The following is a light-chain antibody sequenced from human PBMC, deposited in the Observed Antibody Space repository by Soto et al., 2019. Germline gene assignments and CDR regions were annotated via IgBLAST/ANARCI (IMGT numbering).Light chain of an antibody. CDR2: VAS. V-gene: IGKV1-39*01. CDR1: QSISRY. CDR3: QQSYGTPIT. J-gene: IGKJ5*01. Sequence: DLQVTQSPSSLSASVLDRGTITFRASQSISRYLNWYQQKPGKAPNLLIYVASSLQSEVPSRFSGSGSGTDFTLTITSLQPEDFATYYCQQSYGTPITFGQGTRLEIK.